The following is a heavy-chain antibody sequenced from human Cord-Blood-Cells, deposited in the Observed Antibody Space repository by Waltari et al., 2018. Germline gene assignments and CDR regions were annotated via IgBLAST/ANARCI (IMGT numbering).Heavy chain of an antibody. CDR3: ARGGAAHEADAFDI. CDR1: GCTFSSYA. Sequence: QVQLVQSGAEVKKPGSSVKASCKASGCTFSSYAISWVRQAPGQGLEGMGGIITIFGTANYAQKFQGRVTITADESASTAYMELSSLRSEDTAVYYCARGGAAHEADAFDIWGQGTMVTVSS. V-gene: IGHV1-69*01. J-gene: IGHJ3*02. CDR2: IITIFGTA. D-gene: IGHD6-6*01.